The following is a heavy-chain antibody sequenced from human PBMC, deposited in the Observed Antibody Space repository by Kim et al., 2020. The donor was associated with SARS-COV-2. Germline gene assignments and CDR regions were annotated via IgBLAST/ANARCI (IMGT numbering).Heavy chain of an antibody. V-gene: IGHV1-3*01. J-gene: IGHJ4*02. Sequence: NTVYSQKLQDRVTINRDTSASTVYMEMSSLRSEDTAVYYCARGSTMMYEFWGQGTLVTVSS. D-gene: IGHD3-22*01. CDR2: NT. CDR3: ARGSTMMYEF.